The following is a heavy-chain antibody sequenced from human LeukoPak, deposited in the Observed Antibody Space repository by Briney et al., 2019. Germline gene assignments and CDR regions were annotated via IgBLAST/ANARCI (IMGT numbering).Heavy chain of an antibody. CDR2: IIPILGIA. CDR3: ARDPGGWLQSRRRFDY. Sequence: RASVKASCKASGGTFSSYAISWVRQAPGQGLEWMGRIIPILGIANYAQKFQGRVTITADKSTSTAYMELSSLRSEDTAVYYCARDPGGWLQSRRRFDYWGQGTLVTVSS. J-gene: IGHJ4*02. V-gene: IGHV1-69*04. CDR1: GGTFSSYA. D-gene: IGHD5-24*01.